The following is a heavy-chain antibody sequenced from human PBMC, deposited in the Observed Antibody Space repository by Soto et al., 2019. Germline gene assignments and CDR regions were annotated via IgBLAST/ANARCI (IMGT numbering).Heavy chain of an antibody. J-gene: IGHJ3*02. CDR3: ARGSGADAFDI. V-gene: IGHV1-69*06. CDR2: IRPVIFTP. CDR1: GGTFN. D-gene: IGHD7-27*01. Sequence: QVQLVQSGAEVKKPGSSVKVSCKVSGGTFNIRWVRQARGQGLEWMGGIRPVIFTPNSARKFQGRVVISANRATNHDYMEMMSLTMEDTAVNYGARGSGADAFDIGGQGTMVTFSS.